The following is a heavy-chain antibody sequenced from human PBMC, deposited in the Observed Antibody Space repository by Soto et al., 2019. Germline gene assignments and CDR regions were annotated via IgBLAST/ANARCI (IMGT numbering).Heavy chain of an antibody. CDR1: GFTFTSSA. CDR2: IIL. V-gene: IGHV1-58*02. Sequence: SVTVSCQASGFTFTSSAMQWVRQARGQRLEWIRWIILQKFQERVTNARDMSTSTDYMELSSLRFDALTDYTDAFDYWGQGTLVTVSS. D-gene: IGHD3-9*01. CDR3: AFDY. J-gene: IGHJ4*02.